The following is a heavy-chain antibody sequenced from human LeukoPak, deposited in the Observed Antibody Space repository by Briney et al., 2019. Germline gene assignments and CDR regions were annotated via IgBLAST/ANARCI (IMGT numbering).Heavy chain of an antibody. CDR1: GFTFSNYW. CDR2: TNNDGSST. D-gene: IGHD3-10*02. Sequence: GGSLRLSCVASGFTFSNYWIHWVRQAPGKGLVWVSRTNNDGSSTTYADFVKGRFTSSRDNAKNTLYLQMDSLRAEDAAVYYCTRSVFPYYFDCWGQGTLVTVSS. CDR3: TRSVFPYYFDC. J-gene: IGHJ4*02. V-gene: IGHV3-74*01.